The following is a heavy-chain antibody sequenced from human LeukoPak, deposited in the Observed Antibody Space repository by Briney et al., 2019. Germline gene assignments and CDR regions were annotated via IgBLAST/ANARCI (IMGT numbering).Heavy chain of an antibody. J-gene: IGHJ6*02. CDR3: ASTNYYDSSGYYRPYHYYSMDV. V-gene: IGHV4-59*01. CDR2: IYYSGST. CDR1: GGSISSYY. Sequence: SETLSLTCTVSGGSISSYYWSWIRQPPGKGLEWIGYIYYSGSTNYNPSLKSRVTISVDTSKNQFSLKLSSVTAADTAVYYCASTNYYDSSGYYRPYHYYSMDVWGQGTTVTVSS. D-gene: IGHD3-22*01.